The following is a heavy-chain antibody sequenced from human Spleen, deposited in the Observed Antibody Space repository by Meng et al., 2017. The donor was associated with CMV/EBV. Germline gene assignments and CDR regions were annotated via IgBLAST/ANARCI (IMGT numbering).Heavy chain of an antibody. CDR1: GYTFTSYW. CDR3: ARQWELREGFDY. J-gene: IGHJ4*02. Sequence: GESLKISCKGSGYTFTSYWIGWVRQLPGKGLEWMGIIYPGDSDTRYSPSFQGQVTISADKSVTTAYLQWTSLKASDTAMYYCARQWELREGFDYWGQGTLVTVSS. CDR2: IYPGDSDT. V-gene: IGHV5-51*01. D-gene: IGHD3-3*01.